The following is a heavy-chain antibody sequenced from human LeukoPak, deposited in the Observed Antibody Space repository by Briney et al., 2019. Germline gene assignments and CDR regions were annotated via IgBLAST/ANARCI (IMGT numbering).Heavy chain of an antibody. CDR1: GFTFSGYH. CDR2: ISTAGTSI. D-gene: IGHD3-3*01. V-gene: IGHV3-48*04. J-gene: IGHJ4*02. Sequence: GGSLRLSCAASGFTFSGYHINWVRQAPGKGLEWISYISTAGTSIHYADSVRGRFAISRDNTKNSLYLQMNSLRAEDTAVFYCARDQYDTWSRRGNFDSWGQGTLVIVSS. CDR3: ARDQYDTWSRRGNFDS.